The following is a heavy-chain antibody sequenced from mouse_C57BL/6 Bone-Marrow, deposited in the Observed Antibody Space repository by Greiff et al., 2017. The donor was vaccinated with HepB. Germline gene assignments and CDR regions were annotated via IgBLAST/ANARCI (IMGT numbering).Heavy chain of an antibody. D-gene: IGHD2-5*01. CDR2: ISSGGDYI. Sequence: EVKVEESGEGLVKPGGSLKLSCAASGFTFSSYAMSWVRQTPEKRLEWVAYISSGGDYIYYADTVKGRFTISRDNARNTLYLQMSSLKSEDTAMYYCTIYSNFGNYAMDYWGQGTSVTVSS. J-gene: IGHJ4*01. V-gene: IGHV5-9-1*02. CDR3: TIYSNFGNYAMDY. CDR1: GFTFSSYA.